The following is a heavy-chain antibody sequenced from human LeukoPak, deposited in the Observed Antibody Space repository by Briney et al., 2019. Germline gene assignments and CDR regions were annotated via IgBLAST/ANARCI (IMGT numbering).Heavy chain of an antibody. V-gene: IGHV1-8*01. CDR3: ARLGASSASDY. D-gene: IGHD6-6*01. CDR1: GGTFSSYG. Sequence: ASVTVSCTASGGTFSSYGINWVRQAPGQGLEWLGWVNPSSGSTGYAQKFQGRVTMARDTSVSTAYMELSSLRSEDTAVYYCARLGASSASDYWGQGTLVTVSS. CDR2: VNPSSGST. J-gene: IGHJ4*02.